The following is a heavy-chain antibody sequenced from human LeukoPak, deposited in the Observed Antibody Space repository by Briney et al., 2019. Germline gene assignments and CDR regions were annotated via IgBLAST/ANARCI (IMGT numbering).Heavy chain of an antibody. J-gene: IGHJ6*03. CDR1: GVTFSNYA. CDR2: ISGSGGST. V-gene: IGHV3-23*01. CDR3: AKTWRGRGYYGYGPSEYFYYMDV. Sequence: GGSLRLSCAASGVTFSNYAMRWVRQAPGQGQERVSGISGSGGSTSYADSVQGRFTTTRVNSKNTLCPQKHSRKGADTAADYCAKTWRGRGYYGYGPSEYFYYMDVWGKGTTVTISS. D-gene: IGHD3-10*01.